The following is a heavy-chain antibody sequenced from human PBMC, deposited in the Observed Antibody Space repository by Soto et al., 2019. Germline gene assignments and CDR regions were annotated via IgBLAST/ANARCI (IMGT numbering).Heavy chain of an antibody. CDR1: DFTFSNAC. V-gene: IGHV3-15*07. CDR3: TTMGYFYYYDAVDV. D-gene: IGHD3-16*01. J-gene: IGHJ6*02. Sequence: SLRRSCEASDFTFSNACMSWVRQAPGEGLEWVGRIKSNMDGGTTDYAAPVKGRFSISRDDSKNTLYLQMHSLKPEDTAVYFCTTMGYFYYYDAVDVWGQGTTVTVS. CDR2: IKSNMDGGTT.